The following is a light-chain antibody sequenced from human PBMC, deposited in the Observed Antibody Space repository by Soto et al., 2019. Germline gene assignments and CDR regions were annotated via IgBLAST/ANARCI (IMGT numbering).Light chain of an antibody. J-gene: IGKJ2*01. CDR2: WAS. CDR1: QSVLSNS. CDR3: QQYFNIPQT. V-gene: IGKV4-1*01. Sequence: DIVLTQPPESLAVSLGERATINCKSSQSVLSNSIDWYQQKPGQPPKLLIYWASTRESGVPDRFSGRGSATDFPLNISSLEAEDVAVYYCQQYFNIPQTFGQGTKLEIK.